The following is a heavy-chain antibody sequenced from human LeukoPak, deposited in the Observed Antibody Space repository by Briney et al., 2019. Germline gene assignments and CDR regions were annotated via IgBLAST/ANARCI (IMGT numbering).Heavy chain of an antibody. CDR1: GGSISRYY. CDR2: IYYSGST. D-gene: IGHD2-21*02. CDR3: GGDCYGAFDI. J-gene: IGHJ3*02. Sequence: SETLSLTCTASGGSISRYYWSWIRQAPGKGLEWIAYIYYSGSTNYNPSLNSRVTISVDTSKNQLSLKLRSVTAADTAVYFCGGDCYGAFDIWGQGTMVTVSS. V-gene: IGHV4-59*01.